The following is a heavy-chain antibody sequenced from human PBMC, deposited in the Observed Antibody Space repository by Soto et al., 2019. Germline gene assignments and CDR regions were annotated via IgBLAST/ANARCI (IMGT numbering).Heavy chain of an antibody. CDR3: ARDATLYDSSGYELNWYFDL. D-gene: IGHD3-22*01. CDR1: GFTFSSYA. V-gene: IGHV3-30-3*01. CDR2: ISYDGSNK. Sequence: QVQLVESGGGVVQPGRSLRLSCAASGFTFSSYAMHWVRQAPGKGLEWVAVISYDGSNKYYADSVKGRFTISRDNSKNTLYLQMNSLRAEDTAVYYCARDATLYDSSGYELNWYFDLWGRGTLVTVSS. J-gene: IGHJ2*01.